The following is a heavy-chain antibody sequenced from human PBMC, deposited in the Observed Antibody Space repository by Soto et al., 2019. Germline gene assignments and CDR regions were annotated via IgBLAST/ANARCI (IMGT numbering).Heavy chain of an antibody. Sequence: EVQLVESGGGLIQPGGSLRLSCAASGFTVSSNYMSWVRQAPGKGLEWVSVIYSGGSTYYADSVKGRFTISRDNSKNTLYLQMKSLRAQDAAVYYCAGQGRAGANYDILTGCSSWGQGTLVTVSS. V-gene: IGHV3-66*03. J-gene: IGHJ4*02. CDR2: IYSGGST. CDR1: GFTVSSNY. CDR3: AGQGRAGANYDILTGCSS. D-gene: IGHD3-9*01.